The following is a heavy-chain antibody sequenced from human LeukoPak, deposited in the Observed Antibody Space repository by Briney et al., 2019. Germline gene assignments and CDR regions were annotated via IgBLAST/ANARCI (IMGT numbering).Heavy chain of an antibody. D-gene: IGHD6-19*01. CDR1: GGSISSDY. V-gene: IGHV4-59*01. Sequence: SETLSLTCTVSGGSISSDYWSWIRQPPGKGLEWIGYIYYTGSTTYNPSLKSRLTISLDTSKNQFSLKLTSVTAADTAVYYCARHIPVGEDVWGQGTTVTVFS. J-gene: IGHJ6*02. CDR3: ARHIPVGEDV. CDR2: IYYTGST.